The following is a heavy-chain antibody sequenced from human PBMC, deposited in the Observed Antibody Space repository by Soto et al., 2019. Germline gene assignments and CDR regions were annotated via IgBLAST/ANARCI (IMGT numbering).Heavy chain of an antibody. CDR1: GFSLSTSKVG. CDR3: AHRLPSGSYQF. J-gene: IGHJ4*02. Sequence: QITLKESGPTLVKPTQTLTLTCTFSGFSLSTSKVGVGWIRQPPGRALEWLALIYWDDVKDYSPSLKSRLTITKDTPKNPVVLTMTNMDPVDTATYYCAHRLPSGSYQFWGQGTLVTVSS. V-gene: IGHV2-5*02. CDR2: IYWDDVK. D-gene: IGHD1-26*01.